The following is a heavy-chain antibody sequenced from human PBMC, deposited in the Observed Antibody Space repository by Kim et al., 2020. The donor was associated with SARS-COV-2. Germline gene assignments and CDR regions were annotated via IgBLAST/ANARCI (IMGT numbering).Heavy chain of an antibody. Sequence: SETLSLTCTVSGGSISSYYWSWIRQPPGKGLEWIGYIYYSGSTNYNPSLKSRVTISVDTSKNQFSLKLSSVTAADTAVYYCARANRATGIDYWGQGTLVTVSS. V-gene: IGHV4-59*01. D-gene: IGHD1-26*01. J-gene: IGHJ4*02. CDR1: GGSISSYY. CDR2: IYYSGST. CDR3: ARANRATGIDY.